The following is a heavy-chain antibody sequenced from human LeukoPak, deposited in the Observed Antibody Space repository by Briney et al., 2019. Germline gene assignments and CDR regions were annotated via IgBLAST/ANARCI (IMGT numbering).Heavy chain of an antibody. V-gene: IGHV3-23*01. CDR2: ISGSSGST. CDR3: ARATGYDYDY. CDR1: GFTFSSYA. Sequence: GSLRLSCAASGFTFSSYAMSWVRQAPGKGLEWVSAISGSSGSTYYADSVKGRFTISRDNAKNSLYLQMNSLRAEDTAVYYCARATGYDYDYRGQGTLVTVSS. J-gene: IGHJ4*02. D-gene: IGHD5-12*01.